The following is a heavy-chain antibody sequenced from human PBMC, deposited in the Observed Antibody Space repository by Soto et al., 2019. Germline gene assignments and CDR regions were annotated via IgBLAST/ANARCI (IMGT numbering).Heavy chain of an antibody. CDR2: ISGSGGST. Sequence: PGGSLRLSCAASGFTFSSYAMSWVRQAPGKGLEWVSAISGSGGSTYYADSVKGRFTISRDNSKNTLYLQMNSLRAEDTAVYYCAKDRPRKLLWFGEGPHMDVWGQGTTVTVSS. D-gene: IGHD3-10*01. CDR1: GFTFSSYA. V-gene: IGHV3-23*01. CDR3: AKDRPRKLLWFGEGPHMDV. J-gene: IGHJ6*02.